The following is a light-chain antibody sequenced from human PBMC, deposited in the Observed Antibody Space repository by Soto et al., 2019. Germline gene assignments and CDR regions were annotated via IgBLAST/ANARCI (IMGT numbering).Light chain of an antibody. J-gene: IGLJ1*01. CDR3: QSYDNRLSGYV. CDR2: ANS. Sequence: QSALTQPPSVSGAPGQRVTISCTGSSSNIGAGYDVHWYQQLPGTAPKLLIYANSNRPSGVPDRFSGSKSGTSASLAITGLQADDVANYYCQSYDNRLSGYVFGNGTKLTVL. CDR1: SSNIGAGYD. V-gene: IGLV1-40*01.